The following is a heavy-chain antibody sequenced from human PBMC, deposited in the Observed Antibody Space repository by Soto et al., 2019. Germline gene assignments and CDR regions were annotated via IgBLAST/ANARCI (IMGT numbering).Heavy chain of an antibody. D-gene: IGHD6-19*01. CDR1: GGSISSGGYY. CDR2: IYYSGST. CDR3: ARGRQSPSFFDY. V-gene: IGHV4-31*03. J-gene: IGHJ4*02. Sequence: TLSLTCTVSGGSISSGGYYWSWIRQHPGKGLEWIGYIYYSGSTYYNPSLKSRVTISVDTSKNQFSLKLSSVTAADTAVYYCARGRQSPSFFDYWGQGTLVTVSS.